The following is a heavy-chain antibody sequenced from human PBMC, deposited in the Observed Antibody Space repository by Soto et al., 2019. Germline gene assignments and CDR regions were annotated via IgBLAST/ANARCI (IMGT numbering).Heavy chain of an antibody. CDR3: TSRARWDKYYYYYGMDV. Sequence: GGSLRLSCAASGFTFSNAWMNWVRQAPGKGLEWVGRIKSKTDGGTTDYAAPVKGRFTISRDDSKNTLYLQMNSLKTEDTAVYYCTSRARWDKYYYYYGMDVWGQGTTVTVSS. D-gene: IGHD1-26*01. J-gene: IGHJ6*02. CDR2: IKSKTDGGTT. V-gene: IGHV3-15*07. CDR1: GFTFSNAW.